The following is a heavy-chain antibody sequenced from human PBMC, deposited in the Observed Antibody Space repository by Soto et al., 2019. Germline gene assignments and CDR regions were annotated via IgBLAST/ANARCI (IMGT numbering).Heavy chain of an antibody. CDR2: INHSGST. J-gene: IGHJ3*02. CDR1: GGSFSGYY. Sequence: TCAVYGGSFSGYYWSWIRQPPGKGLEWIGEINHSGSTNYNPSLKSRVTISVDTSKNQFSLKLSSVTAADTAVYYCARDERQWLVDAFDIWGQGTMVTVSS. CDR3: ARDERQWLVDAFDI. D-gene: IGHD6-19*01. V-gene: IGHV4-34*01.